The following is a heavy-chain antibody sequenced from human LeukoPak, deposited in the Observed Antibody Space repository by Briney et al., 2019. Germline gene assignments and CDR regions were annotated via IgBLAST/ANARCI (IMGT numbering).Heavy chain of an antibody. D-gene: IGHD1-26*01. CDR2: ISSSSSTI. V-gene: IGHV3-48*02. CDR3: ARDGSYLEGHDAFDI. Sequence: PGGSLRLSCAASGFTFSSYIMNWVRQAPGKGLEWVSYISSSSSTIYYADSVKGRFTISRDNAKNSLYLQMNSLRDEDTAVYYCARDGSYLEGHDAFDIWGQGTMVTVSS. CDR1: GFTFSSYI. J-gene: IGHJ3*02.